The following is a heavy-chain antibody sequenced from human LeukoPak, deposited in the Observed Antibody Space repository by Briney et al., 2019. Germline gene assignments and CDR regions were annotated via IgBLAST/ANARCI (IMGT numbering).Heavy chain of an antibody. D-gene: IGHD6-13*01. V-gene: IGHV4-34*01. CDR3: ARWRGSSWYGYYYYGMDV. Sequence: PSETLSLTCAVYGGSFSGYYWSWIRQPPGKGLEWIGEINHSGSTNYNPSLKSRVTISVDTSKNQFSLKLSSVTAADTAVYYCARWRGSSWYGYYYYGMDVWGQGTTVTVSS. CDR1: GGSFSGYY. J-gene: IGHJ6*02. CDR2: INHSGST.